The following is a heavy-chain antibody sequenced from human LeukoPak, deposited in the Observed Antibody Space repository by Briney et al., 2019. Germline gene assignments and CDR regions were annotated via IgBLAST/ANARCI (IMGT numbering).Heavy chain of an antibody. CDR1: AFSLNAYN. D-gene: IGHD1-26*01. V-gene: IGHV3-21*04. J-gene: IGHJ4*02. CDR2: ISYTGTYI. Sequence: GGSLRLSCAASAFSLNAYNMNWVRQAPGKALEWVSSISYTGTYIYYADSVKGRFTISRDNAQNSLYLQMNSLRAEDTAIYYCVRDRGTYRPIDYWGQGTLVTVSS. CDR3: VRDRGTYRPIDY.